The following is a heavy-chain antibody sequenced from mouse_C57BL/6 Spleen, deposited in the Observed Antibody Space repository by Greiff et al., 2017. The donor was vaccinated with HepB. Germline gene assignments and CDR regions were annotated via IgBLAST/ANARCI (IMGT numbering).Heavy chain of an antibody. V-gene: IGHV6-3*01. D-gene: IGHD4-1*01. CDR1: GFTFSNYW. CDR3: TSLGYFDY. CDR2: IRLKSDNYAT. J-gene: IGHJ2*01. Sequence: EVKVVDSGGGLVQPGGSMKLSCVASGFTFSNYWMNWVRQSPEKGLEWVAQIRLKSDNYATHYAESVKGRFTISRDDSKSSVYLQMNNLRAENTGIYYCTSLGYFDYWGQGTTLTVSS.